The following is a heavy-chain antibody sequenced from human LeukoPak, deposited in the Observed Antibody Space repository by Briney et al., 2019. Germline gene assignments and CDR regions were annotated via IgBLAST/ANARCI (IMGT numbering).Heavy chain of an antibody. CDR2: IIPIFGTA. CDR1: GGTFSTYA. Sequence: GASVKVSCKASGGTFSTYAISWARQAPGQGLEWMGGIIPIFGTANFAQKFQDRVTITADKSTSTAYMELSSLRSEDTAVYYCARARDSGYGENDLWGQGTQVTVSS. CDR3: ARARDSGYGENDL. V-gene: IGHV1-69*06. J-gene: IGHJ4*02. D-gene: IGHD5-12*01.